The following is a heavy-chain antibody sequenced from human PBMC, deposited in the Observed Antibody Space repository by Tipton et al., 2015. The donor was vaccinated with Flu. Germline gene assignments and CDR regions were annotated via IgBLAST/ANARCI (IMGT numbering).Heavy chain of an antibody. D-gene: IGHD6-6*01. CDR3: AREIYSSSPIDAFDI. Sequence: AISGSGGSTYYADSVKGRFTISRDNSKNTLYLQMNSLRAEDTAAYYCAREIYSSSPIDAFDIWGQGTMVTVSS. CDR2: ISGSGGST. J-gene: IGHJ3*02. V-gene: IGHV3-23*01.